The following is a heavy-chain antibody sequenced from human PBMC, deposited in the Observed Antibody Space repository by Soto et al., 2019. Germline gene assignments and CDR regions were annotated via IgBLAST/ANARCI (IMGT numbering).Heavy chain of an antibody. Sequence: EAQLAESGGGLVRPGRSLRLSCAASGFSLEDYAMHWVRQVPGKGLEWLSGITWNSGSIAYADSVKGRFTISRDNAKNTLYLQMNSLRVEDTALYYCTRDSGNLLWFGLGMDVWGQGTTVTVSS. CDR1: GFSLEDYA. J-gene: IGHJ6*02. D-gene: IGHD3-10*01. V-gene: IGHV3-9*01. CDR2: ITWNSGSI. CDR3: TRDSGNLLWFGLGMDV.